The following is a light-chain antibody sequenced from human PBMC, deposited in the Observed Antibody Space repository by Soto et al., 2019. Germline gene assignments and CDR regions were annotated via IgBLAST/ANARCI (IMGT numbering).Light chain of an antibody. Sequence: EIVMTQSPATLSVSPGERATLSCRASQSVSSNLAWYQQKPGQAPRLLLYGASTRATGILTRFSGSGSGREFTTTTSSLQSADFAVIYYQQHNNRLPWTFGQGTKVEIK. V-gene: IGKV3-15*01. CDR1: QSVSSN. J-gene: IGKJ1*01. CDR3: QQHNNRLPWT. CDR2: GAS.